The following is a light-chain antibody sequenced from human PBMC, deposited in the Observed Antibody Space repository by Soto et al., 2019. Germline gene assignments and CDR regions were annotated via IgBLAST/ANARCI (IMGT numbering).Light chain of an antibody. CDR2: DNS. CDR3: QSYAISPRVLV. V-gene: IGLV1-40*01. J-gene: IGLJ3*02. CDR1: NTDFAEVYD. Sequence: QSVLTQPPSVSGAPGQRVTISCTGSNTDFAEVYDVYWYQQLPGPAPKLLIYDNSNRPSGVPYRFSGSKSGTTASLAISGLQAEDEADYYCQSYAISPRVLVFGGGTQLTVL.